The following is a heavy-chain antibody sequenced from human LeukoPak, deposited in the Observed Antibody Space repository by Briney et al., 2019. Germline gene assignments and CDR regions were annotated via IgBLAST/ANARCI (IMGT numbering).Heavy chain of an antibody. V-gene: IGHV3-53*05. CDR3: AGGTDFVITY. CDR1: GFIVSTNY. CDR2: LYCGGAT. Sequence: PRGSLRLSCAASGFIVSTNYVTWVRQAPGKGLEWGSGLYCGGATSYADSANGRFTTSRDNSQNTLYPLMNSLGAEDAAVYYCAGGTDFVITYWGQGTLVTVSS. D-gene: IGHD2-15*01. J-gene: IGHJ4*02.